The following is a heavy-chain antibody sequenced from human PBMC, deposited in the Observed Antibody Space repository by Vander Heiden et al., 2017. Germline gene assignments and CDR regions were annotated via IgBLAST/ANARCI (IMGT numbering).Heavy chain of an antibody. J-gene: IGHJ4*02. V-gene: IGHV3-53*02. Sequence: EVQLVETGGGLIQPGGSLRLSGAASGFTGSSNYMSWVRQAPGKGLEWVSVIYSGGSTYYADSGKGRFTISRDNSKNTRYLKMNSLRAEEKAVYYCARVLPHPRVGWSYFDYWGQGTLVTVSS. CDR1: GFTGSSNY. CDR2: IYSGGST. D-gene: IGHD2-15*01. CDR3: ARVLPHPRVGWSYFDY.